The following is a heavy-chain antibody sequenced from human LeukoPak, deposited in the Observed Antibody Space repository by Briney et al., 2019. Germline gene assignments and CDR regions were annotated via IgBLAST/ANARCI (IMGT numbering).Heavy chain of an antibody. V-gene: IGHV3-23*01. CDR2: ISGSGGRP. Sequence: GGSLRLSCAASGFTFSSCAMSWVRQAPGKGLEWVSAISGSGGRPYYADSVKGRFTISRDNSKNTLYLQMNSLRAEDTTVYYCARHPEPGYCSSTSCHESYFDYWGQGTLVTVSS. D-gene: IGHD2-2*01. CDR3: ARHPEPGYCSSTSCHESYFDY. J-gene: IGHJ4*02. CDR1: GFTFSSCA.